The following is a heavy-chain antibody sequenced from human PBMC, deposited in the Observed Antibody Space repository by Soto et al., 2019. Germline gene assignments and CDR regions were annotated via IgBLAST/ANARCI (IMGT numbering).Heavy chain of an antibody. J-gene: IGHJ4*02. CDR3: ARRGSGSYYDY. V-gene: IGHV3-23*01. Sequence: EVQLLESRGGLVQPGGSLRLSCAASGFTFSSYAMRCVRQAPVKGLEWVSAISGSGDSTYYADSVKGRFTISRDNSKNTLYLQMNSLRAEDTAVYYCARRGSGSYYDYWGQGTLVTVSS. CDR2: ISGSGDST. CDR1: GFTFSSYA. D-gene: IGHD1-26*01.